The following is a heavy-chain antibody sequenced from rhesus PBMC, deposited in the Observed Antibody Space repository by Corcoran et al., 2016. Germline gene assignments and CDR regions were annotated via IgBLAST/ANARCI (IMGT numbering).Heavy chain of an antibody. Sequence: QVQLQESGPGLVKPSETLSLTCAVSVGSISDDYYWSLIRQPPGKGLEWFGYIYGSGGGTNYNPSLKNRVTISIDTSKNQFSLKMSSVTAADTAVYYCARGSPITIFGLVISEYFDYWGQGVLVTVSS. D-gene: IGHD3-3*01. CDR3: ARGSPITIFGLVISEYFDY. CDR1: VGSISDDYY. V-gene: IGHV4-106*01. CDR2: IYGSGGGT. J-gene: IGHJ4*01.